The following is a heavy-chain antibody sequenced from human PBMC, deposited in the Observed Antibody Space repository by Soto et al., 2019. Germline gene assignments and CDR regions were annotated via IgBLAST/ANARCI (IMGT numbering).Heavy chain of an antibody. V-gene: IGHV1-69*13. Sequence: GASVKVSCKASGGTFSSYAISWVRQAPGQGLEWMGGIIPIFGTANYAQKFQGRVTITADESTSTAYMELSSLRSEDTAVYYCARIILTTNWHPFSPGYYYYYGMDVWGKGTTVT. CDR3: ARIILTTNWHPFSPGYYYYYGMDV. CDR2: IIPIFGTA. D-gene: IGHD7-27*01. J-gene: IGHJ6*04. CDR1: GGTFSSYA.